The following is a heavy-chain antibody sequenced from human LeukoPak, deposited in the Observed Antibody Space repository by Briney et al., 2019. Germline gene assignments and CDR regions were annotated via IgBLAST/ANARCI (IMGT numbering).Heavy chain of an antibody. J-gene: IGHJ4*02. CDR1: RFTFSSYN. CDR3: ARGSDLEGSFDY. Sequence: PGGSLGLSCAASRFTFSSYNMNWVRQAPGKGLEWVSSISTISTYIYYADSVKGRFTISRDNAKNSLYLQMNSLRAEDTALYYCARGSDLEGSFDYWGQGTLVTVSS. V-gene: IGHV3-21*01. CDR2: ISTISTYI. D-gene: IGHD5-24*01.